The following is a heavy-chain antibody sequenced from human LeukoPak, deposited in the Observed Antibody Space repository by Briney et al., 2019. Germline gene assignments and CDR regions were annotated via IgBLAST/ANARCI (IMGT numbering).Heavy chain of an antibody. CDR2: ISYDVSNK. CDR1: GFTFSSYG. CDR3: AKTAPAWFLTYDYDSSGYYYDY. Sequence: PGRSLRLSCAASGFTFSSYGMHGVRQAPGRVLEWVAVISYDVSNKYYADSVKGRFTISRDNSKNTLYLQMNSLRAEDTAVHYCAKTAPAWFLTYDYDSSGYYYDYWGQGTLVTVSS. J-gene: IGHJ4*02. D-gene: IGHD3-22*01. V-gene: IGHV3-30*18.